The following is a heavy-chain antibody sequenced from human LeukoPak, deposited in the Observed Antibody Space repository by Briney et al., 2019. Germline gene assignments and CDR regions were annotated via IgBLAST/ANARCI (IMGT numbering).Heavy chain of an antibody. D-gene: IGHD4-17*01. V-gene: IGHV1-46*01. J-gene: IGHJ4*02. CDR2: INPSGGST. Sequence: ASVKVSCKASGYTFTSNYIHWVRQAPGQGLEWMGMINPSGGSTGYAQNFQGRVTMTRDTSTSTVYMELSSLRSEDTAVYYCARATADSSRNLRHWGQGTLVTVSS. CDR3: ARATADSSRNLRH. CDR1: GYTFTSNY.